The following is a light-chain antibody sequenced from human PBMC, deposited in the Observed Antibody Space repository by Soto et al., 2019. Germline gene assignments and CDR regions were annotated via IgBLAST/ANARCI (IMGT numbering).Light chain of an antibody. J-gene: IGKJ5*01. Sequence: IVLTQSPATLFLSPGERATLSFRASQSVSSSLVWYQQKPGQAPRPLIYDTSTRATGIPARFSGSGSGTEFTLTISSLQSEDFAVYYCQQYRNWPPITFGQGTRLEIK. CDR3: QQYRNWPPIT. V-gene: IGKV3-11*01. CDR2: DTS. CDR1: QSVSSS.